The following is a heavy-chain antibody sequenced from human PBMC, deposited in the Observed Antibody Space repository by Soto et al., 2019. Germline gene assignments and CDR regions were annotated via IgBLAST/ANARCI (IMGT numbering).Heavy chain of an antibody. CDR1: GGTFSSYT. J-gene: IGHJ4*02. CDR2: IIPILGIA. D-gene: IGHD3-16*01. CDR3: ARNLGGGSNIHRH. V-gene: IGHV1-69*02. Sequence: QVQLVQSGAEVKKPGSSVKVSCKASGGTFSSYTISWVRQAPGQGLEWMGRIIPILGIANYAQKFQGRVKMTAKKPRRKASMEVSSWKLGNTAVYYCARNLGGGSNIHRHGGKGALFTVPS.